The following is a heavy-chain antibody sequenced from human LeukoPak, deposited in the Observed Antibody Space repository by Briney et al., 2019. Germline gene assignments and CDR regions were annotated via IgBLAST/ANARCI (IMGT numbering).Heavy chain of an antibody. CDR3: ARDRPGPYAFDI. CDR2: IYYSGGT. Sequence: SETLSLTCTVSSGSVSSGTYYWSWIRQPPGKGLEWIGYIYYSGGTNYSPSLKSRVTISVDSPKNQFSLKLSSVTAADTAVYYCARDRPGPYAFDIWGQGTMVTVSS. J-gene: IGHJ3*02. V-gene: IGHV4-61*01. CDR1: SGSVSSGTYY.